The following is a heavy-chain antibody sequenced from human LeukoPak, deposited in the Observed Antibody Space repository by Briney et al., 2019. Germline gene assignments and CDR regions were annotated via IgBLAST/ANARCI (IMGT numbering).Heavy chain of an antibody. CDR1: GYTFTSYY. CDR3: ARTQLTRGDAFDI. CDR2: INPSGGST. D-gene: IGHD1-1*01. J-gene: IGHJ3*02. Sequence: ASVKVSCKASGYTFTSYYMHWVRQAPGQGLEWMGIINPSGGSTSYAQKFQGRVTMTRDTSTSTVYMELSSLRPEDTAVYYCARTQLTRGDAFDIWGQGTMVTVSS. V-gene: IGHV1-46*01.